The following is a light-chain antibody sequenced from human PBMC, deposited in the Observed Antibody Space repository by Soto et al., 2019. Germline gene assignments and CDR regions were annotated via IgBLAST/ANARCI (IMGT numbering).Light chain of an antibody. CDR1: SSDVGEENY. J-gene: IGLJ7*01. CDR3: ASLTTTNFV. CDR2: EVS. V-gene: IGLV2-8*01. Sequence: QSALTQPPSASGSPGQSVTITCSGTSSDVGEENYVSWYQQHPGKVPKLILYEVSKRPSGVSDRFSGSKSGNTASLTISGLQAEDEADYYCASLTTTNFVFGSGTQLTVL.